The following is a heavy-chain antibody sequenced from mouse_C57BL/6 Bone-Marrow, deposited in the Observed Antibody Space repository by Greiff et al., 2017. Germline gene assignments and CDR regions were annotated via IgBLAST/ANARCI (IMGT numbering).Heavy chain of an antibody. CDR3: ARSNSPYYAMDY. J-gene: IGHJ4*01. CDR1: GYTFTSYG. D-gene: IGHD2-5*01. V-gene: IGHV1-81*01. Sequence: VQLQQSGAELARPGASVKLSCKASGYTFTSYGISWVKQRTGQGLEWIGEIYPRSGNTYYNEKFKGKATLTAATSSSTAYMELRSLTSEDSAVFFCARSNSPYYAMDYWGQGTSVTVSS. CDR2: IYPRSGNT.